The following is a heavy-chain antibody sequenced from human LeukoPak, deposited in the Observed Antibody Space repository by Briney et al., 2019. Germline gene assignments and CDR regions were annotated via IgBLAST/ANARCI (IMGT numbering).Heavy chain of an antibody. J-gene: IGHJ3*02. V-gene: IGHV1-69*13. CDR1: GGTFSSYA. CDR2: IIPIFGTA. Sequence: SVKVSCKASGGTFSSYAISWVRQAPGQGLEWVGGIIPIFGTANYAQKFQGRVTITADESMSTAYMELSSLRSEDTAVYYCARPDYGGSKRARRAFDIWGQGTMVTVSS. D-gene: IGHD4-23*01. CDR3: ARPDYGGSKRARRAFDI.